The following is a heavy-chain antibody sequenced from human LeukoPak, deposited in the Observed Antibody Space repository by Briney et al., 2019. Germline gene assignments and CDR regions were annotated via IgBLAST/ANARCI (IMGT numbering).Heavy chain of an antibody. V-gene: IGHV1-18*01. CDR1: GGTFSSYA. CDR3: ARDEARYSSGYYPNWFDP. Sequence: ASVNLSCKASGGTFSSYAISWVRQAPGQGLEWMGWISGYNGYTHYAHNLQGRVTMTTDTSTSTAYMELRSLRSDDTAVYYCARDEARYSSGYYPNWFDPWGEGTLVTVSS. CDR2: ISGYNGYT. J-gene: IGHJ5*02. D-gene: IGHD3-22*01.